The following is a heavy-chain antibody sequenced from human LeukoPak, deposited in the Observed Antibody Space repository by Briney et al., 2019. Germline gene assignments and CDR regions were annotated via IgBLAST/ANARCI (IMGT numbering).Heavy chain of an antibody. D-gene: IGHD3-22*01. Sequence: GGSLRLSCAASGFIFNSYGMHWVRQAPGKGLEWVVFIRYDGSNKYYADSVKGRFTISRDNSKNTLYLQMNSLRVEDTAVYYCATLPYYYDSSGSYYFDYWGQGTLVTVSS. CDR1: GFIFNSYG. V-gene: IGHV3-30*02. J-gene: IGHJ4*02. CDR3: ATLPYYYDSSGSYYFDY. CDR2: IRYDGSNK.